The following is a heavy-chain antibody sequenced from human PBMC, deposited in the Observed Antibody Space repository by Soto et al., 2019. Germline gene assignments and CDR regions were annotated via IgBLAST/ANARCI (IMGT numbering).Heavy chain of an antibody. Sequence: SGPTLVNPTQTLTLTCTFSGFSLTTSGVSVGWIRQPPGKALEWVAFIYWNDGTRYSPSLKSRLTITKDNSKKQVALTMTNMDPVDTATYYGAYRVGSRGSFDYWGPGTLVTVSS. D-gene: IGHD6-25*01. CDR3: AYRVGSRGSFDY. CDR1: GFSLTTSGVS. V-gene: IGHV2-5*01. J-gene: IGHJ4*02. CDR2: IYWNDGT.